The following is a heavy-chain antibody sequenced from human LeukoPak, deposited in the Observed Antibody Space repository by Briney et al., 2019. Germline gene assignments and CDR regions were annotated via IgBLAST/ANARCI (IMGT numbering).Heavy chain of an antibody. J-gene: IGHJ4*02. V-gene: IGHV1-18*01. CDR3: ARVRRLRLGELSLFHFFDY. D-gene: IGHD3-16*02. CDR2: ISAYNGNT. CDR1: GHTLITYG. Sequence: LRASVTVSCMASGHTLITYGFSWVRQAPGQGREWMGWISAYNGNTSYARTLQGGVTMTTDTSTSTAYMELRSLRSDDTAVYYCARVRRLRLGELSLFHFFDYWGQGTLVTASS.